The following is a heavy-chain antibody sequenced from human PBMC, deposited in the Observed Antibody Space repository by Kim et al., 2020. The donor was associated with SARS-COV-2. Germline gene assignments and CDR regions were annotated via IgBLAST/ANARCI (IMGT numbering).Heavy chain of an antibody. Sequence: GGSLRLSCAASGFTFSSHWMSWVRQAPGKGLEWVANIKQDGSEKNYVDSVKGRFTISRDNAKNSLYLHMNSLRAEDTAVYYCATDFTSSWAGLFYYWGQG. D-gene: IGHD6-13*01. J-gene: IGHJ4*02. CDR3: ATDFTSSWAGLFYY. CDR1: GFTFSSHW. CDR2: IKQDGSEK. V-gene: IGHV3-7*01.